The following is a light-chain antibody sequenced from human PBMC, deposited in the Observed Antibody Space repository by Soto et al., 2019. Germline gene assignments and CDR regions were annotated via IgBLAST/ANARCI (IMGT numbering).Light chain of an antibody. CDR1: QSISSY. V-gene: IGKV1-39*01. CDR2: DAS. CDR3: QQSYSTWT. Sequence: IQMTQSPSSLSASVLDRVTITCRASQSISSYLNWYQQKPGKAPKLLIYDASTLQSGVPSRFSGSGSGTDFTLTISSLQPEDFAAYYCQQSYSTWTFGQGTKVDIK. J-gene: IGKJ1*01.